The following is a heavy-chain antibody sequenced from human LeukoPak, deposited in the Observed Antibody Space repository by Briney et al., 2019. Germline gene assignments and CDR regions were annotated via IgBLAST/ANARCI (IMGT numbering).Heavy chain of an antibody. V-gene: IGHV3-30*18. CDR1: GFTFSSYG. CDR2: ISYDGSNK. Sequence: GGSLRLSCAASGFTFSSYGMHWVRQAPGKGLEWVAVISYDGSNKYYADSVKGRFTISRDNSKNTLYLQMNSLGAEDTAVYYCAKRLAVGATYYYYGMDVWGQGTTVTVSS. CDR3: AKRLAVGATYYYYGMDV. D-gene: IGHD1-26*01. J-gene: IGHJ6*02.